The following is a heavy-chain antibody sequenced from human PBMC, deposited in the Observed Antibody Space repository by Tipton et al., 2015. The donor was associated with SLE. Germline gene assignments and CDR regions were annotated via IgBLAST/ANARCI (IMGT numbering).Heavy chain of an antibody. Sequence: TLSLTCTVSGGSISSSSYYWGWIRQPPGKGLEWIGSIYYSGSTNYNPSLKSRVTISVDTSKNQFSLKLSSVTAADTAVYYCARGTRGSYDWNYSFDYWGQGTLVTVSS. CDR1: GGSISSSSYY. CDR2: IYYSGST. J-gene: IGHJ4*02. V-gene: IGHV4-39*07. CDR3: ARGTRGSYDWNYSFDY. D-gene: IGHD1-7*01.